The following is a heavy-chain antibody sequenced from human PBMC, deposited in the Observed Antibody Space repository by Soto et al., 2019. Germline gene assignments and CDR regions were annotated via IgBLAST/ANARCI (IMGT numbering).Heavy chain of an antibody. CDR1: GFTFSRYW. CDR2: IKQDGTEN. Sequence: GGSLRLSCAASGFTFSRYWMTWVRQAPGKGLEWVASIKQDGTENYYVDSLKGRFTIFRDNAKNSLYLQMNSLRAEDTAVYYCARHTFLGVVPRDFCNYRDVWGKGTTVTVSS. CDR3: ARHTFLGVVPRDFCNYRDV. J-gene: IGHJ6*03. D-gene: IGHD3-3*01. V-gene: IGHV3-7*01.